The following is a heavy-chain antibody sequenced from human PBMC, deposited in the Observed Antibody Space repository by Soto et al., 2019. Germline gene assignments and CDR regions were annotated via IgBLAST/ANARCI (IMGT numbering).Heavy chain of an antibody. CDR1: GFTFSSDW. V-gene: IGHV3-7*01. D-gene: IGHD3-16*01. CDR3: AGDPFGGVVIPWFDP. CDR2: IKQDGSEK. J-gene: IGHJ5*02. Sequence: EVQLVESGGGLVQPGGSLRLSCAASGFTFSSDWMSWVRQAPGKGLEWVANIKQDGSEKYYVDSVKGRFTISSDNAKNALYLQMNSLRAEDTAVYYCAGDPFGGVVIPWFDPWGQGTLVTVSS.